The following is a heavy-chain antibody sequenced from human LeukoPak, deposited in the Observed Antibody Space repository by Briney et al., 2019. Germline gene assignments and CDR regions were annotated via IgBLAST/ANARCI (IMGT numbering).Heavy chain of an antibody. CDR1: GGSFSGYY. J-gene: IGHJ2*01. CDR2: INHSGST. Sequence: SETLSLTCAAYGGSFSGYYWSWIRQPPGKGLEWIGEINHSGSTNYNPSLKSRVTISVDTSKNQFSLKLSSVTAADTAVYYCARKSWYFDLWGRGTLVTVSS. V-gene: IGHV4-34*01. CDR3: ARKSWYFDL.